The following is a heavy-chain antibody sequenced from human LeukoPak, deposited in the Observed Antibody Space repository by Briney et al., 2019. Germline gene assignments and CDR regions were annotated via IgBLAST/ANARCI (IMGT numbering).Heavy chain of an antibody. D-gene: IGHD4-23*01. Sequence: PSETLSLTCTVSGGSISSSSYCWGWIRQPPGKGLEWIGSIYYSGSTYYNPSLKSRVTISVDTSKNQFSLKLSSVTAADTAVYSCASGRWTLDYWGQGTLVTVSS. CDR3: ASGRWTLDY. CDR1: GGSISSSSYC. CDR2: IYYSGST. V-gene: IGHV4-39*07. J-gene: IGHJ4*02.